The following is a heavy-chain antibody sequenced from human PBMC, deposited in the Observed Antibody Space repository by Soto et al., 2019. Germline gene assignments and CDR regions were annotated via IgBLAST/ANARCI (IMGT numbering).Heavy chain of an antibody. V-gene: IGHV3-48*01. D-gene: IGHD5-18*01. CDR3: ARSIQLWLYTFDY. CDR2: ISSSSSTI. Sequence: VGSLRLSCAASGFTFSSYSMNWVRQAPGKGLEWVSYISSSSSTIYYADSVKGRFTISRDNAKNSLYLQMNSLRAEDTAVYYCARSIQLWLYTFDYWGQGTLVTVSS. J-gene: IGHJ4*02. CDR1: GFTFSSYS.